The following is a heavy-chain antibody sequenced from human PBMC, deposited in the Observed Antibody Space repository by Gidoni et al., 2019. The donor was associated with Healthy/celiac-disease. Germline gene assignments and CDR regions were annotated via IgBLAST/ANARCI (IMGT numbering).Heavy chain of an antibody. J-gene: IGHJ3*02. CDR3: ARKDDYVWGSYPFDI. Sequence: EVQLVESGGGLVTPGGSLRLSCAASGFTFSSYSMNWVRQAPRTGLEWVSSISSSSSYIYYADSVRGRFTISRDNAKNSLYLQMNSLRAEDTAVYYCARKDDYVWGSYPFDIWGQGTMVTVSS. CDR1: GFTFSSYS. V-gene: IGHV3-21*01. D-gene: IGHD3-16*02. CDR2: ISSSSSYI.